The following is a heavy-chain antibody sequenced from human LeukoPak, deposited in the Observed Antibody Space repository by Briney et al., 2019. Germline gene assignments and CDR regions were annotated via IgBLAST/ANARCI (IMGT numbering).Heavy chain of an antibody. CDR1: GFTFSSYG. J-gene: IGHJ4*02. CDR2: ISGSGGST. CDR3: AELLYYYDSSQPY. V-gene: IGHV3-23*01. D-gene: IGHD3-22*01. Sequence: PGGTLRLSCAASGFTFSSYGLSWVRQARGKGLEWVSAISGSGGSTYYADSVKGRFTISRDNSKNTLYLQMNSLRAEDTAVYYCAELLYYYDSSQPYWGQGTLVTVSS.